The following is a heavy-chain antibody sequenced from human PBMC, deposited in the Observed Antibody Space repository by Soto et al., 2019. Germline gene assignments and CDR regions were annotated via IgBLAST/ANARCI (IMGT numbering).Heavy chain of an antibody. D-gene: IGHD1-1*01. CDR1: GFSFSDYA. CDR2: ISSSGDHT. Sequence: EVQLLESGGGLVQPGGSLRLSCAASGFSFSDYAMSWVRQAPGKGLDWVSAISSSGDHTFYPDSVKRRFTISRDKSKNTLYLQVSSLRAEDPAVYYCAKLLRPGVQFFDCWGQGTLVTVSS. V-gene: IGHV3-23*01. CDR3: AKLLRPGVQFFDC. J-gene: IGHJ4*02.